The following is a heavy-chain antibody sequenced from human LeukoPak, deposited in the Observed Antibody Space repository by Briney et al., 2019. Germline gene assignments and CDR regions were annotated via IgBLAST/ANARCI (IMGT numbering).Heavy chain of an antibody. CDR1: GFTFSTYA. Sequence: GGSLRLSCAASGFTFSTYAMTWVRQAPGKGLEWVSAIRGDGATKFYADSVKGRFTISRDNSKNTLYLQMNSLRAEDTAVYYCAKAPYQLLSPDAFDIWGQGTMVTVSS. J-gene: IGHJ3*02. CDR3: AKAPYQLLSPDAFDI. D-gene: IGHD2-2*01. V-gene: IGHV3-23*01. CDR2: IRGDGATK.